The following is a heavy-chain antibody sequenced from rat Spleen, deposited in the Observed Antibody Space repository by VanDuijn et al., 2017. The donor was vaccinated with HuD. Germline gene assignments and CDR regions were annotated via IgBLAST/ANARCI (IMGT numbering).Heavy chain of an antibody. CDR2: FSYDGRTT. V-gene: IGHV5-58*01. J-gene: IGHJ4*01. CDR3: VKEANYGGLMDV. D-gene: IGHD1-11*01. CDR1: GFTFNNYW. Sequence: EVQLVESGGGLVQPGRSLKLSCVASGFTFNNYWMTWIRQAPGKGLEWVATFSYDGRTTYYRDSVRGRFTISRKNAENTVYLQMNSLRSEETATYYCVKEANYGGLMDVWGQGASVTVSS.